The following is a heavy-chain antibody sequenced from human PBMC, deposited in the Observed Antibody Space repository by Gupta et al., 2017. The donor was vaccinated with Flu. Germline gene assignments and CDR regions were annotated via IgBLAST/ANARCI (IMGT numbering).Heavy chain of an antibody. D-gene: IGHD4-4*01. Sequence: QVQLVQSGAEVKKPGSSVKVSCKASGGTFSSYTISWVRQAPGQGLEWMGRIIPILGIANYAQKFQGRVTITADKSTSTAYMELSSLRSEDTAVYYCAGTTASMPPLYGMDVWGQGTTVTVSS. CDR1: GGTFSSYT. V-gene: IGHV1-69*02. CDR3: AGTTASMPPLYGMDV. J-gene: IGHJ6*02. CDR2: IIPILGIA.